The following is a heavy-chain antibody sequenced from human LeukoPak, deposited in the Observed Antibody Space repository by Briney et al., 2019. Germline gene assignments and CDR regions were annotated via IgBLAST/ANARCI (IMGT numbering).Heavy chain of an antibody. CDR2: ISSSGNTI. J-gene: IGHJ4*02. CDR1: RFTFSSYE. Sequence: GGSLRLSCAASRFTFSSYEMNWVRQTPGKVLEWVSYISSSGNTIYYADSVKGRFTISRDNAKNSLYLQMNSLRAEDTAVYYCARDPRYSGSYPNDYWGQGTLVTVSS. CDR3: ARDPRYSGSYPNDY. V-gene: IGHV3-48*03. D-gene: IGHD1-26*01.